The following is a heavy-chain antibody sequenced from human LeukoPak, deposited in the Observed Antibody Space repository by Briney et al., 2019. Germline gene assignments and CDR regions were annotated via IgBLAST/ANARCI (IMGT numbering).Heavy chain of an antibody. CDR1: GYTFTSYA. CDR3: AGSLRYFDWLLFGY. J-gene: IGHJ4*02. V-gene: IGHV1-69*13. D-gene: IGHD3-9*01. CDR2: IIPIFGTA. Sequence: GASVKVSCKASGYTFTSYAISWVRQAPGQGLEWMGGIIPIFGTANYAQKFQGRVTITADESTSTAYMELSSLRSEDTVVYYCAGSLRYFDWLLFGYWGQGTLVTVPS.